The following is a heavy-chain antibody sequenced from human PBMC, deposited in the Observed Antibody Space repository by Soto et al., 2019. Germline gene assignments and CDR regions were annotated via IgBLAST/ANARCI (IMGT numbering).Heavy chain of an antibody. CDR3: ARVLYYGSVSYPPYGMDV. J-gene: IGHJ6*02. Sequence: QVQLVQSGAEVKKPGSSVKVSCKTSGVSFNNNGIGWVRQAPGHGLEWMGGVSPPFRTSNYARKFHGRISITADASTGTVNMELSSLTSEDTAQYYCARVLYYGSVSYPPYGMDVWGQVTTITVSS. D-gene: IGHD3-10*01. V-gene: IGHV1-69*01. CDR2: VSPPFRTS. CDR1: GVSFNNNG.